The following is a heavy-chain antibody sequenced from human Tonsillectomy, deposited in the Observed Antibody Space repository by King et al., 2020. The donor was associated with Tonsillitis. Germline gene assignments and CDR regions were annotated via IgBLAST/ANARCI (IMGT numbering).Heavy chain of an antibody. CDR1: GGSISTSDQY. CDR3: ARYVSGSFDY. J-gene: IGHJ4*02. Sequence: QLQESGPGVVKPSETLSLTCTVSGGSISTSDQYWAWIRQPPGKGLEWIGYMYSSGTIFYNPSLKSRITISGGTSENRFSLKLSSVTAADTAAYFCARYVSGSFDYWGQGALVTVSS. CDR2: MYSSGTI. D-gene: IGHD1-26*01. V-gene: IGHV4-39*01.